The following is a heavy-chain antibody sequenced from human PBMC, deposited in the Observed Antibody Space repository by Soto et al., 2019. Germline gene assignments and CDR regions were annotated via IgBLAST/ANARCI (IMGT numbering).Heavy chain of an antibody. V-gene: IGHV4-30-4*01. CDR2: IYDSGIT. CDR1: GGSISRGDYY. D-gene: IGHD6-6*01. J-gene: IGHJ4*02. Sequence: SETLSLTGTVSGGSISRGDYYWSWIRQPPGKGLEWIGYIYDSGITYYNPSLKSRVTISVDTSKNQFSLKLSSVTATDTAVYYCARVGSSIATRPFDYWGQGTLVTVS. CDR3: ARVGSSIATRPFDY.